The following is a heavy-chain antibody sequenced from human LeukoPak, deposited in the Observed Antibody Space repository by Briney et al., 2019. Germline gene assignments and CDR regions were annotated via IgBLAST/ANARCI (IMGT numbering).Heavy chain of an antibody. CDR2: INKDGSEK. CDR3: ARDKVTY. CDR1: GFTFSSFW. Sequence: PGGSLRLSCAASGFTFSSFWMTWVRQAPGKGLEWVAHINKDGSEKYYVDSVKGRFTISRDNAKNSLYLQMNSLRVEDTAVYYCARDKVTYWGRGTLVTVSS. V-gene: IGHV3-7*01. J-gene: IGHJ4*02.